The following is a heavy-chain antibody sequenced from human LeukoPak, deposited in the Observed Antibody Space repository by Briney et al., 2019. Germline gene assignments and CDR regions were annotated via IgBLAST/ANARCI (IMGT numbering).Heavy chain of an antibody. Sequence: ASVKVSCKASGYTFTSYGITWVRQAPGEGLEWMGWISTYSGNTRYAQKFRGRATMTTDTSTSTAYMELRSLRSDDTAVFYCARGEPIFDYWGQGTLVTVSS. CDR1: GYTFTSYG. CDR2: ISTYSGNT. V-gene: IGHV1-18*01. D-gene: IGHD1-26*01. J-gene: IGHJ4*02. CDR3: ARGEPIFDY.